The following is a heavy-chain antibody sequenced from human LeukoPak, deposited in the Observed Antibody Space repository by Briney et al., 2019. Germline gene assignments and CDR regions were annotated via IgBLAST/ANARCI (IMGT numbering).Heavy chain of an antibody. V-gene: IGHV3-30*04. J-gene: IGHJ5*02. CDR2: ISYDGSNK. Sequence: RSLRLSCAASGFTFSSYAMHWVRQAPGKGLEWVAVISYDGSNKYYADSVKGRFTISRDNSKNTLYLQMNSLRAEDTAVYYCARPYCSSTSCPFDPWGQGTLVTVSS. D-gene: IGHD2-2*01. CDR1: GFTFSSYA. CDR3: ARPYCSSTSCPFDP.